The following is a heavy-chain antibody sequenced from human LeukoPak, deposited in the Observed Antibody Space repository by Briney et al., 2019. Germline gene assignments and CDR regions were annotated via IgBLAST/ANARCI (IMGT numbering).Heavy chain of an antibody. V-gene: IGHV4-34*01. Sequence: GSLRLSCAASGFTFSSYWMHWVRQAPGKGLEWIGEINHSGSTNYNPSLKSRVTISVDTSKNQFSLKLSSVTAADTAVYYCARGRRYCSSTSCYRALGYYYYMDVWGKGTTVTVSS. D-gene: IGHD2-2*02. J-gene: IGHJ6*03. CDR2: INHSGST. CDR1: GFTFSSYW. CDR3: ARGRRYCSSTSCYRALGYYYYMDV.